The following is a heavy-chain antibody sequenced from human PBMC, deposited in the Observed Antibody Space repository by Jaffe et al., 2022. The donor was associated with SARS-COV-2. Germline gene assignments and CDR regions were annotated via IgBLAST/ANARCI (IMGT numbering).Heavy chain of an antibody. CDR3: ARAYLYSSSWYGIVRDRYYYYYGMDV. CDR1: GFTFSSYA. CDR2: ISYDGSNK. J-gene: IGHJ6*02. V-gene: IGHV3-30-3*01. D-gene: IGHD6-13*01. Sequence: QVQLVESGGGVVQPGRSLRLSCAASGFTFSSYAMHWVRQAPGKGLEWVAVISYDGSNKYYADSVKGRFTISRDNSKNTLYLQMNSLRAEDTAVYYCARAYLYSSSWYGIVRDRYYYYYGMDVWGQGTTVTVSS.